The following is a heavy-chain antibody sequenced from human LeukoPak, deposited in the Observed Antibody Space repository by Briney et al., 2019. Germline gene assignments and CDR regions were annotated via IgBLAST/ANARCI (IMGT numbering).Heavy chain of an antibody. D-gene: IGHD4-17*01. CDR3: ARAITTVTTDY. CDR2: ISAYNGNT. V-gene: IGHV1-18*04. Sequence: ASVKLSCMASGYTFTSYGISWVRQAPGQGLEWMGWISAYNGNTNYAQKLQGRVTMTTDTSTSTAYMELRSLRSDDTAVYYCARAITTVTTDYWGQGTLVTVSS. CDR1: GYTFTSYG. J-gene: IGHJ4*02.